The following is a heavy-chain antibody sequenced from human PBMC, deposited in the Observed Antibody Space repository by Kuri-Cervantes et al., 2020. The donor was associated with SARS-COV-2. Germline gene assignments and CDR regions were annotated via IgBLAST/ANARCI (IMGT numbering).Heavy chain of an antibody. V-gene: IGHV4-39*02. CDR1: GGSISSHY. Sequence: ESLKISCTVSGGSISSHYWSWIRQPPGKGLEWIGSIYYSGSTYYNPSLKSRVTISVDTSKNQFSLKLSSVTAADTAVYYCARDQDYGDYVEVGWFDPWGQGTLVTVSS. J-gene: IGHJ5*02. CDR3: ARDQDYGDYVEVGWFDP. CDR2: IYYSGST. D-gene: IGHD4-17*01.